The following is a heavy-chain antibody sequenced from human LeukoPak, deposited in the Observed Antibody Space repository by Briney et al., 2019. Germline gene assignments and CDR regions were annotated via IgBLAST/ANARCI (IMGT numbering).Heavy chain of an antibody. CDR2: INHSGST. J-gene: IGHJ6*03. CDR1: GGSFSGYY. CDR3: ARARTLWFGKNYYYYYMDV. Sequence: SETLSLTCAVYGGSFSGYYWSWIRQPPGKGLEWIGEINHSGSTNYNPSLKSRVTISVDTSKNQFSQKLSSVTAADTAVYYCARARTLWFGKNYYYYYMDVWGKGTTATVSS. V-gene: IGHV4-34*01. D-gene: IGHD3-10*01.